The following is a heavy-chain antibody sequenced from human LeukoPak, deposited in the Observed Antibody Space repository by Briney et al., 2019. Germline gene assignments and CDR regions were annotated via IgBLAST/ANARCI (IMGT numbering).Heavy chain of an antibody. J-gene: IGHJ4*02. D-gene: IGHD2-2*01. V-gene: IGHV4-59*01. CDR2: IYYSGST. CDR3: ARVRDCSSSICHYYFDY. CDR1: GGSISSYY. Sequence: PSETLSLTCTVSGGSISSYYWSWIRQPQGKGLEWFGYIYYSGSTNYNPSLKSRVTISVDTSKNQFSMKLSSVTAADTAVYYCARVRDCSSSICHYYFDYWGQGTLVTVSS.